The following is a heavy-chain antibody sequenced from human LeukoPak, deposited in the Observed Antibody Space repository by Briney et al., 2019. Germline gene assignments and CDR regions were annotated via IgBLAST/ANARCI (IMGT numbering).Heavy chain of an antibody. CDR1: GASISSYY. CDR3: ARDPSSWFDP. V-gene: IGHV4-4*07. Sequence: SETLSLTCTVSGASISSYYWSWIRQPAGKGLEWIGRIHSGGSTTYNPSLKSRVTMSVDTSKNQFSLKLSSVNAADTAVYYCARDPSSWFDPWGQGTLVIVSS. CDR2: IHSGGST. J-gene: IGHJ5*02.